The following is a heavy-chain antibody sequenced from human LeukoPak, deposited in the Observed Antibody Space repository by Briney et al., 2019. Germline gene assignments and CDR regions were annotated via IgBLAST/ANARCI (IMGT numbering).Heavy chain of an antibody. Sequence: PGGSLRLSCAASGFTFSSYSMNWVRQAPGKGLEWIGYIYYSGSTNYNPSLKSRVTVSVGTSKNQFSLKLSSVTAADTAVYYCARGPLYYFDYWGQGTLVTVSS. CDR1: GFTFSSYS. V-gene: IGHV4-59*01. J-gene: IGHJ4*02. CDR3: ARGPLYYFDY. CDR2: IYYSGST.